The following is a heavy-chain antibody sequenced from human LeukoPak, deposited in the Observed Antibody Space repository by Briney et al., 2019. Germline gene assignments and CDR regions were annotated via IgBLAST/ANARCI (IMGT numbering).Heavy chain of an antibody. V-gene: IGHV1-24*01. D-gene: IGHD3-22*01. J-gene: IGHJ4*02. CDR3: ATTYYYDSSGYYLYYFDY. CDR1: GYTLTELS. Sequence: GASVKVSCKVSGYTLTELSMHWVRQAPRKGLEWMGGFDPEDGETIYAQKFQGRVTMTEDTSTDTAYMELSSLRSEDTAVYYCATTYYYDSSGYYLYYFDYWGQGTLVTVSS. CDR2: FDPEDGET.